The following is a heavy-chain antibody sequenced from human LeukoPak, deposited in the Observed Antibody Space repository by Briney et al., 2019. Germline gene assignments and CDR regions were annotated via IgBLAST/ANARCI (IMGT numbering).Heavy chain of an antibody. Sequence: GESLKISCKGSGYSFTSYWIGWVRQMPGKGLEWMGIIYPGDSDTRYSPSFQGQVTISADKSISTAYLRWSSLKASDTAMYYCTRLGGELLRYFDYRGQGTLVTVSS. CDR1: GYSFTSYW. D-gene: IGHD1-26*01. V-gene: IGHV5-51*01. CDR2: IYPGDSDT. CDR3: TRLGGELLRYFDY. J-gene: IGHJ4*02.